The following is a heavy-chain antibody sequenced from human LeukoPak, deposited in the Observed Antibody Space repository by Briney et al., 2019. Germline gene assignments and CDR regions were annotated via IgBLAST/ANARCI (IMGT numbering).Heavy chain of an antibody. V-gene: IGHV4-34*01. D-gene: IGHD3-9*01. CDR2: INHSGST. CDR1: GGSFSGYY. CDR3: VRVGPLRYFDWHTILGSWFDP. J-gene: IGHJ5*02. Sequence: PSETLSLTCAVYGGSFSGYYWSWIRQPPGKGLEWTGEINHSGSTNYNPSLKSRVTISVDTSKNQFSLKLSSVTAADTAVYYCVRVGPLRYFDWHTILGSWFDPWGQGTLVTVSS.